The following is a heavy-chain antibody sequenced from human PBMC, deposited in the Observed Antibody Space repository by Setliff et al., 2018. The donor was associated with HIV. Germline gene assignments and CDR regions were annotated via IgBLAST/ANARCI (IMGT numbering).Heavy chain of an antibody. V-gene: IGHV4-34*01. J-gene: IGHJ3*01. CDR1: GGSFHNYH. CDR3: ARGRLATLFGVVVPTVAAFDV. Sequence: SETLSLTCAVYGGSFHNYHWTWIRQSPENGLEWIGQVTHSGITNYNPSLNSRVTISVDTSKNQFSLNLTSVTAADTALYYCARGRLATLFGVVVPTVAAFDVWGQGTKVTVSS. D-gene: IGHD3-3*01. CDR2: VTHSGIT.